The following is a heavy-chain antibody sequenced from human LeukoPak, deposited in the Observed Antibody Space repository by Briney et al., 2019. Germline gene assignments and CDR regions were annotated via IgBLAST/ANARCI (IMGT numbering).Heavy chain of an antibody. CDR1: GFTVSSTY. Sequence: GGSLRLSCLASGFTVSSTYMSWVRQAPGKGLEWVSGIDWNGGRTGYADSVKGRFTISRDNSKNSLYLQMNSLRAEDSGIYYCAKAFRIVGIGNPDDAFDVWGQGTVVTVS. J-gene: IGHJ3*01. V-gene: IGHV3-23*05. CDR3: AKAFRIVGIGNPDDAFDV. CDR2: IDWNGGRT. D-gene: IGHD1-26*01.